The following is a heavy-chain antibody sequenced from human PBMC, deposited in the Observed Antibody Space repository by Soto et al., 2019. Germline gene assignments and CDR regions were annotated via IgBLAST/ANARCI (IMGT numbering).Heavy chain of an antibody. V-gene: IGHV3-23*01. Sequence: EVQLLESGGGLVQPGGSLRLSCAVSGFTFSSHAMSWVRQAPGKGLECVSSITGSGGSTYYADSVKGRFTISRDKSKSTLYLPMNSLRAEDTAVYYCAKDLQFSGWLSAQTVDYWGPGTQVNVSS. J-gene: IGHJ4*02. D-gene: IGHD6-19*01. CDR3: AKDLQFSGWLSAQTVDY. CDR1: GFTFSSHA. CDR2: ITGSGGST.